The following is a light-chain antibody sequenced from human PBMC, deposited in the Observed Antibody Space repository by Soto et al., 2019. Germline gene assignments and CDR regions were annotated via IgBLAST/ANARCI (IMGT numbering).Light chain of an antibody. V-gene: IGLV1-51*02. Sequence: QAVVTQPPSVSAAPGQKVTISCSGSSSNIGNNYVSWYQQLPGTAPKLLIYENNKRPSGIPDRFSGSKSGTSATLGITGLQTGDEADYYCGTWDSSLWVFGGGTKLTVL. CDR2: ENN. CDR3: GTWDSSLWV. J-gene: IGLJ3*02. CDR1: SSNIGNNY.